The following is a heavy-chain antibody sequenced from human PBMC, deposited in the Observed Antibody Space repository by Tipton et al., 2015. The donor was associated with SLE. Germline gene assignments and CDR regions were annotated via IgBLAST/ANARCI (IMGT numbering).Heavy chain of an antibody. D-gene: IGHD2-15*01. J-gene: IGHJ3*02. V-gene: IGHV4-4*07. CDR1: GDSISSHY. CDR3: ARDQCRGGGCYSFHTFDI. Sequence: TLSLTCTVSGDSISSHYWSWIRQPAGKGLEWIGSIYSSGSSYYNPSLKSRVTISVDTSNNQFYLNLRSVTAADTAVYYCARDQCRGGGCYSFHTFDIWGQGTMVSVSS. CDR2: IYSSGSS.